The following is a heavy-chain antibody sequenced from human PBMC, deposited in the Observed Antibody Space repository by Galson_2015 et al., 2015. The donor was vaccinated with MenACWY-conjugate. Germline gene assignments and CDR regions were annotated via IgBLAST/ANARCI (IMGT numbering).Heavy chain of an antibody. Sequence: ETLSLTCTVSGGSISSYYWSWIRQPPGRGLEWIGNIYFSETTNYNHSLKSRVAMSMDTSKNQVSLKLSSVTAADTAVYYCARSPRVSGLRVRYYYYYMEIWGKGTTVIVSS. CDR1: GGSISSYY. J-gene: IGHJ6*03. D-gene: IGHD3/OR15-3a*01. CDR3: ARSPRVSGLRVRYYYYYMEI. CDR2: IYFSETT. V-gene: IGHV4-59*01.